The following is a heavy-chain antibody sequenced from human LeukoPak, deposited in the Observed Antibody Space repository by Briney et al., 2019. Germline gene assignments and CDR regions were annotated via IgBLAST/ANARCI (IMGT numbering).Heavy chain of an antibody. V-gene: IGHV1-2*02. CDR3: ARASYDYVWGSYRLDAFDI. CDR1: GYTFIGYF. D-gene: IGHD3-16*02. CDR2: INPNSGAT. J-gene: IGHJ3*02. Sequence: ASVKVSCKASGYTFIGYFMHWVRQAPGQGLEWMGWINPNSGATNYAQNFQGRVTMTRDTSISTAYMELSRLRSDDTAVYFCARASYDYVWGSYRLDAFDIWGQGTMVTVSS.